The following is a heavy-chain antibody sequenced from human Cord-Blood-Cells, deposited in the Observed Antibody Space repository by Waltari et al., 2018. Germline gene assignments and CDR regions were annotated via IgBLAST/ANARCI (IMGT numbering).Heavy chain of an antibody. D-gene: IGHD3-10*01. J-gene: IGHJ5*02. CDR1: GYTLTDLS. Sequence: QVQLVQSGAEVKKHGASVKVSCKVSGYTLTDLSMHWLRQAPGQGLEWMGGFDPEDGETIYAQKFQGRVTMTEDTSTDTAYMELSSLRSEDTAVYYCATGAVRWRWFDPWGQGTLVTVSS. CDR3: ATGAVRWRWFDP. CDR2: FDPEDGET. V-gene: IGHV1-24*01.